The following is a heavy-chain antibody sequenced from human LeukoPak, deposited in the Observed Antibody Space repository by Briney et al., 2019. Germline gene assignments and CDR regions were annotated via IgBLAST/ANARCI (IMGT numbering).Heavy chain of an antibody. Sequence: GGSLRLSCAASGFTFSSYWMSWVRQAPGKGLEWVANIKQDGSEKYYVDSVKGRFTISRDNAKNSLYLQMNSLRAEDTAVYYCAKGKGNSYFDYWGQGTLVTVSS. D-gene: IGHD2/OR15-2a*01. J-gene: IGHJ4*02. V-gene: IGHV3-7*03. CDR3: AKGKGNSYFDY. CDR1: GFTFSSYW. CDR2: IKQDGSEK.